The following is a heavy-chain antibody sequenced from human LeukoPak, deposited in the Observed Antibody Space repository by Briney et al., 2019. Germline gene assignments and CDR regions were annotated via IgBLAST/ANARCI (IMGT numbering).Heavy chain of an antibody. J-gene: IGHJ5*02. CDR2: INSDGSST. CDR3: ARGYCSGGSCWNWFDP. Sequence: PGGSLRLSCAASGFTFSSYWMHWVRQAPGKGLVWVSRINSDGSSTSYADSVKGRFTISRDNAKNTPYLQMNSLRAEDTAVYYCARGYCSGGSCWNWFDPWGQGTLVTVSS. D-gene: IGHD2-15*01. CDR1: GFTFSSYW. V-gene: IGHV3-74*01.